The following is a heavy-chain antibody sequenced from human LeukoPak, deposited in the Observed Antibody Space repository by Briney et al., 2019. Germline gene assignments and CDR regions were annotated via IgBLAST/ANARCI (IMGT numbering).Heavy chain of an antibody. CDR1: GGSISSYY. D-gene: IGHD3-22*01. J-gene: IGHJ6*02. V-gene: IGHV4-59*05. Sequence: PSETLSLTCTVPGGSISSYYWSWIRQPPGKGLEWIGSIYYSGSTYYNPSLKSRVTISVDTSKNQFSLKLSSVTAADTAVYYCARPYYYDSSGPYGMDVWGQGTTVTVSS. CDR2: IYYSGST. CDR3: ARPYYYDSSGPYGMDV.